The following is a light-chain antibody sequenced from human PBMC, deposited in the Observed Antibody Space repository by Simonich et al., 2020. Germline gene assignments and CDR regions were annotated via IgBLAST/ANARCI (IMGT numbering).Light chain of an antibody. CDR3: CSDAGSSTLV. V-gene: IGLV2-23*01. CDR2: EGS. CDR1: SSDVGSYNL. J-gene: IGLJ3*02. Sequence: QSALTQPASVSGSPGQSITISCTGTSSDVGSYNLVSWYQQHPGKAPKLMIYEGSKRPSGVSKSFSGSKSGNTASLTISGLQAEDEADYYCCSDAGSSTLVFGGGTKLTVL.